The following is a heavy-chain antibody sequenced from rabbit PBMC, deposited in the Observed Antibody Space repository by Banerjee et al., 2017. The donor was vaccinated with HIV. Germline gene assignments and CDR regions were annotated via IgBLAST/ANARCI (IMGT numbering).Heavy chain of an antibody. V-gene: IGHV1S47*01. CDR2: IYTANGNT. Sequence: QEQLVESGGGLVQPEGSLTLTCNASGFDFSSNTMCWVRQAPGKRPEWIACIYTANGNTDYASWAKGRFTISKTSSTTVTLQMTSLTVADTATYFCAGDPWSGWNLWGPGTLVTVS. J-gene: IGHJ4*01. D-gene: IGHD4-1*01. CDR1: GFDFSSNT. CDR3: AGDPWSGWNL.